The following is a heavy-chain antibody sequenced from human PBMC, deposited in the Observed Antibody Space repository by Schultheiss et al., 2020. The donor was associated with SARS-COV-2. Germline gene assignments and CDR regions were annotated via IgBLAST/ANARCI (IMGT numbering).Heavy chain of an antibody. J-gene: IGHJ4*02. CDR2: ISGSGGST. CDR3: ARGPYNYYDSSGYHDY. CDR1: GFTFSSYA. D-gene: IGHD3-22*01. V-gene: IGHV3-23*01. Sequence: GGSLRLSCAASGFTFSSYAMHWVRQAPGKGLEWVSAISGSGGSTYYADSVKGRFTISRDNSKNSLYLQMNSLRAEDTAVYYCARGPYNYYDSSGYHDYWGQGTLVTVSS.